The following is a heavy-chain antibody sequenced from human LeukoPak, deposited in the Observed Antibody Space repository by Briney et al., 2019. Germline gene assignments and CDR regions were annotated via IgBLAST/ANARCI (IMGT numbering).Heavy chain of an antibody. V-gene: IGHV3-23*01. CDR3: AKDVVRSSWHYWFDP. D-gene: IGHD6-13*01. J-gene: IGHJ5*02. CDR2: ISDSGGST. Sequence: GGSLRLSCTVSGFTFSSYAMSWVRQAPGKGLELVSGISDSGGSTYNADSVKGRFTISRDNSRNTLYLEMNSLRAEDTAVYYCAKDVVRSSWHYWFDPWGQGTLVTVSS. CDR1: GFTFSSYA.